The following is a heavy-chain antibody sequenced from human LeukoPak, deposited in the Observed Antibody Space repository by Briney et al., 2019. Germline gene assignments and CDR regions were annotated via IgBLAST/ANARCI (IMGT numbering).Heavy chain of an antibody. Sequence: PGGSLRLSCAASGFTFSSYGMNWVRQAPGKRLEWVSYISSSSDSIYYADSVKGRFTISRDNAENSLYLQMNSLRDEDTAVYYCARAMGSGYDYWGQRTLVTVSS. V-gene: IGHV3-48*02. D-gene: IGHD5-12*01. CDR3: ARAMGSGYDY. J-gene: IGHJ4*02. CDR1: GFTFSSYG. CDR2: ISSSSDSI.